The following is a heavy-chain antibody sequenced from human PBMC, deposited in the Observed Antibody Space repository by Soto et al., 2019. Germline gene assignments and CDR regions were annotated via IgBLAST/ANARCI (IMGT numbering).Heavy chain of an antibody. CDR3: ARGMWSEDY. D-gene: IGHD2-21*01. CDR1: GGSFSGYY. CDR2: INHSGST. J-gene: IGHJ4*02. V-gene: IGHV4-34*01. Sequence: QVQLQQWGAGLLKPSETLSLTCAVYGGSFSGYYWSWIRQPPGKGLEWFGEINHSGSTNYNPTLKSRVTISVDTSKYQFSLKLSSVTAAHTAVYYCARGMWSEDYWGQGTLVTVSS.